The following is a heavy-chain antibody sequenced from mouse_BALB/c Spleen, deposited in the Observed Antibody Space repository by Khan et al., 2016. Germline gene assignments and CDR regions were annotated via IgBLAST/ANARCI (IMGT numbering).Heavy chain of an antibody. Sequence: EVKLEESGPGLVKPSQSLSLTCTVTGYSITSDYAWNWIRQFPGNKLEWMGYISYSGSTSYNPSLKSRISITRDTSKNQFFLRLNSVTTEDTATXSCAEELGWFAYWGQGTLVTVSA. CDR3: AEELGWFAY. CDR1: GYSITSDYA. D-gene: IGHD4-1*01. J-gene: IGHJ3*01. V-gene: IGHV3-2*02. CDR2: ISYSGST.